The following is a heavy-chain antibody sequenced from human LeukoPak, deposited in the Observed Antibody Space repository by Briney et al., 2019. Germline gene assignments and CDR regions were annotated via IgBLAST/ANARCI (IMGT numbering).Heavy chain of an antibody. CDR1: GGSISSGGYY. J-gene: IGHJ5*02. D-gene: IGHD3-22*01. CDR2: IYYSGST. Sequence: SETLSLTCTVSGGSISSGGYYWRWIRQHPGKGLEWIGYIYYSGSTYYNPSLKSRVTISVYTSKNQFSLKLSSVTAADTAVYYCARASNLYYYDSSGPPGWFDPWGQGTLVTVSS. V-gene: IGHV4-31*03. CDR3: ARASNLYYYDSSGPPGWFDP.